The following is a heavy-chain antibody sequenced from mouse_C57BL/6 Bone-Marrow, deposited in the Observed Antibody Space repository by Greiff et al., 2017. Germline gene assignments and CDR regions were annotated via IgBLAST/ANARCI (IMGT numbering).Heavy chain of an antibody. J-gene: IGHJ3*01. Sequence: EVKLVESGGGLVKPGGSLKLSCAASGFTFSVYGMHWVRQAPEQGLKWVAYISSGSSTIYYTDTVKGRFTISRATAKNTLFLPMTSLRSEDTAMDYGARGDYAYDGAWMDYWGQGTSVTVSA. CDR2: ISSGSSTI. D-gene: IGHD2-14*01. CDR3: ARGDYAYDGAWMDY. CDR1: GFTFSVYG. V-gene: IGHV5-17*01.